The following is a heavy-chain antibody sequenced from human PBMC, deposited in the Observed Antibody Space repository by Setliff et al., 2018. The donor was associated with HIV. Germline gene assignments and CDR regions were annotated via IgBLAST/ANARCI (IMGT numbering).Heavy chain of an antibody. CDR1: GVTFSSAW. V-gene: IGHV3-7*01. CDR3: MRWRLPYAIDY. D-gene: IGHD2-21*02. Sequence: PGGSLRLSCAASGVTFSSAWMGWVRQAPAKGLEWVANISPDGSATYYVDSVKGRFTISRDNAKNSLYLQLNSLSVEDTAVYYCMRWRLPYAIDYWGQGMLVTVSS. J-gene: IGHJ4*02. CDR2: ISPDGSAT.